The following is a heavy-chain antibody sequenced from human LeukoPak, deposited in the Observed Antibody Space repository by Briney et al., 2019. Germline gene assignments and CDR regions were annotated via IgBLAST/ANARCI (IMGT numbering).Heavy chain of an antibody. CDR3: ARGDDFSGDH. J-gene: IGHJ4*02. V-gene: IGHV3-7*04. CDR1: GFTFSNFW. D-gene: IGHD1-1*01. CDR2: IHPEGNEK. Sequence: TGGSLRLSCAVSGFTFSNFWMSWVRQAPGRGLEWVANIHPEGNEKYYVESVKGRFTISRDNTKNLLFLQMNGLRVEDTAVYYCARGDDFSGDHWGQGTLVTVSS.